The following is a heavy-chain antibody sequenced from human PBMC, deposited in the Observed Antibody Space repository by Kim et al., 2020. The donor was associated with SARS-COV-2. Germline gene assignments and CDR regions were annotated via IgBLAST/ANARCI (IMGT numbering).Heavy chain of an antibody. Sequence: ASVKVSCKASGYTFTSYAMHWVRQAPGQRLEWMGWINAGNGNTKYSQKFQGRVTITRDTSASTAYMELSSLRSEDTAVYYCARGRRNIVVVDYWGQGTLVTVSS. CDR3: ARGRRNIVVVDY. D-gene: IGHD2-15*01. J-gene: IGHJ4*02. CDR1: GYTFTSYA. CDR2: INAGNGNT. V-gene: IGHV1-3*01.